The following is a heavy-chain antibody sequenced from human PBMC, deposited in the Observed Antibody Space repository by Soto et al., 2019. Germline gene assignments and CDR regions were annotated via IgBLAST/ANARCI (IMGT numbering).Heavy chain of an antibody. CDR2: IIPIFGTA. V-gene: IGHV1-69*13. J-gene: IGHJ5*02. CDR3: ARESITMVRGNRQNWFDP. D-gene: IGHD3-10*01. Sequence: SVKVSCKASGGTFSSYSISWVRQAPGQGLEWMGGIIPIFGTANYAQKFQGRVTITADESTSTAYMELSSLRSEDTAVYYCARESITMVRGNRQNWFDPWGQGTLVTVSS. CDR1: GGTFSSYS.